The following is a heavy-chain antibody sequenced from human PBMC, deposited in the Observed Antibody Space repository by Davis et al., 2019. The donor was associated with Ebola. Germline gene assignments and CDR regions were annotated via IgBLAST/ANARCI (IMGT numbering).Heavy chain of an antibody. D-gene: IGHD2-2*01. V-gene: IGHV1-3*01. J-gene: IGHJ6*02. CDR3: ARDWCSSATCYAGYYNGMDV. CDR2: INGGNGNT. CDR1: GGTFSSYA. Sequence: AASVKVSCKASGGTFSSYAMHWVRQAPGQRLEWMGWINGGNGNTRYAQKFQGRVTITRDTSASTAYMELSSLRSEDTAVYYCARDWCSSATCYAGYYNGMDVWGQGTTVTVSS.